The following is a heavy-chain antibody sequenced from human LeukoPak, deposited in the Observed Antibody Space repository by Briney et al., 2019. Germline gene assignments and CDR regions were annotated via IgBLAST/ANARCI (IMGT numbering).Heavy chain of an antibody. V-gene: IGHV3-23*01. Sequence: GGSLRLSCAASGFTFTSYAMNWVRQAPGKGLEWVSAITGSGANTYYADSVKGRFTISRDNSENTLYLRMNSLRAEDTAVYYCAKDRRNTVPTISGYWGQGTLVTVCS. J-gene: IGHJ4*02. CDR3: AKDRRNTVPTISGY. CDR2: ITGSGANT. D-gene: IGHD5-12*01. CDR1: GFTFTSYA.